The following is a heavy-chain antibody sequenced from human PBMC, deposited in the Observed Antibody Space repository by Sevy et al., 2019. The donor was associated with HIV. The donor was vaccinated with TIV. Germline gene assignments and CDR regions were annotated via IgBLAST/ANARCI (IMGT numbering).Heavy chain of an antibody. CDR1: GGSISSGSYY. CDR2: IYTSGST. CDR3: ARAVMDDILTGYYGAMDV. J-gene: IGHJ6*03. Sequence: SETLSLTCTVSGGSISSGSYYWSWIRQPAGKGLEWIGRIYTSGSTNYNPSLKSRVTISVDTSKNQFSLKLSSVTAADTAGYYGARAVMDDILTGYYGAMDVWGKGTTVTVSS. D-gene: IGHD3-9*01. V-gene: IGHV4-61*02.